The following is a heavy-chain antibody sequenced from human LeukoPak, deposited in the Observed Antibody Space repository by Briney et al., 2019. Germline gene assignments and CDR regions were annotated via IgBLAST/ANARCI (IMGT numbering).Heavy chain of an antibody. J-gene: IGHJ4*02. CDR3: AKALPDY. CDR2: ISYDGSNK. Sequence: PGGSLRLSCAASGFTFSSYWMHWVRQAPGKGLEWVAVISYDGSNKYYADSVKGRFTISRDNSKNTLYLQMNSLRAEDTAVYYCAKALPDYWGQGTLVTVSS. CDR1: GFTFSSYW. V-gene: IGHV3-30*18.